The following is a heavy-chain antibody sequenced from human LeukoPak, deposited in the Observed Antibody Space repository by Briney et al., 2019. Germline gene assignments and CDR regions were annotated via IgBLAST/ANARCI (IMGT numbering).Heavy chain of an antibody. CDR1: GGSISSSSYY. CDR2: IYYSGST. Sequence: SEALSLTCTVSGGSISSSSYYWGWIRQPPGKGLEWIGSIYYSGSTYYNPSLKSRVTISVDTSKNQFSLKLSSVTAADTAVYYCARGGGGYCSGGSCYSDSGWPPCYFDYWGQGTLVTVSS. J-gene: IGHJ4*02. D-gene: IGHD2-15*01. V-gene: IGHV4-39*07. CDR3: ARGGGGYCSGGSCYSDSGWPPCYFDY.